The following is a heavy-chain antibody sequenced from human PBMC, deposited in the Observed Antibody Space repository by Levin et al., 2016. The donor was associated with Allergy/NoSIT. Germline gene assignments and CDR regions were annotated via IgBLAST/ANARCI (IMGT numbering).Heavy chain of an antibody. Sequence: GSLRLSCTVSAGSISSSDYWGWIRQSPGRGLEWIGNMYYSGRTHYNPSLKSRVTISVDTSKNQFSLKLSSVTAADTAVYYCAVGETPNYYYGLDVWGQGTTVTVSS. CDR3: AVGETPNYYYGLDV. CDR2: MYYSGRT. D-gene: IGHD1-26*01. J-gene: IGHJ6*02. CDR1: AGSISSSDY. V-gene: IGHV4-39*07.